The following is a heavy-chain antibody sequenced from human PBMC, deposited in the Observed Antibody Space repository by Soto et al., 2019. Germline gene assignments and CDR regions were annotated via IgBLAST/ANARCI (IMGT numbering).Heavy chain of an antibody. V-gene: IGHV1-24*01. D-gene: IGHD3-10*01. CDR3: ATSITMVRGVIINYYYGMDV. Sequence: GASVKVSCKLSRYTRTELYMHWVRQVPGKGLEWMGGFDPEHADTIYAPKFQGRVTMTEDTSIDTAYMELSSLRSEDTAVYYCATSITMVRGVIINYYYGMDVWGQGTTVTVSS. J-gene: IGHJ6*02. CDR1: RYTRTELY. CDR2: FDPEHADT.